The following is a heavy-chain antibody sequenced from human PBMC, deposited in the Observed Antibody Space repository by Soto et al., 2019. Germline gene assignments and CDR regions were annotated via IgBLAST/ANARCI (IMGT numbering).Heavy chain of an antibody. CDR1: GYTFTSYA. J-gene: IGHJ6*02. D-gene: IGHD5-18*01. Sequence: ASVKVSCKXSGYTFTSYAMHWVRQAPGQRLEWMGWINAGNGNTKYSQKFQGRVTITRDTSASTAYMELSSLRSEDTAVYYCASTVDTAMVGPYYYYGMDVWGQGTTVTVSS. CDR2: INAGNGNT. CDR3: ASTVDTAMVGPYYYYGMDV. V-gene: IGHV1-3*01.